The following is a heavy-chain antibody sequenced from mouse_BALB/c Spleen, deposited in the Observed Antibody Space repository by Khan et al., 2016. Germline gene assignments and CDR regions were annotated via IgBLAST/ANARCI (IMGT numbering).Heavy chain of an antibody. V-gene: IGHV1S137*01. CDR3: ARRLTGNAKDY. CDR2: INSYYGDA. CDR1: GYTFTDYA. D-gene: IGHD4-1*01. Sequence: QVQLQQPGAELVRPGVSVKISCKGSGYTFTDYAIHWVKQSHAKSLEWIGVINSYYGDAKYNQKFKGKATMTVDKSSSTAYMELARLTSEDSAIYYCARRLTGNAKDYWGQGTSVTVSS. J-gene: IGHJ4*01.